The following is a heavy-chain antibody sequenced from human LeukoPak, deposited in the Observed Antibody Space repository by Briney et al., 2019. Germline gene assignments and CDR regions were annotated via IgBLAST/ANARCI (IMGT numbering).Heavy chain of an antibody. J-gene: IGHJ4*02. V-gene: IGHV3-23*01. Sequence: GGSLRLSCAASGFTFSSYAMRWVRQAPGKGLQWVSAISRGGDSPYYADSVKGRFTISRDNSRNTLYLQMNSLRAEDTAIYYCAKEVYGSGPYYLDYWGQGTLVTVSS. CDR3: AKEVYGSGPYYLDY. CDR2: ISRGGDSP. CDR1: GFTFSSYA. D-gene: IGHD3-10*01.